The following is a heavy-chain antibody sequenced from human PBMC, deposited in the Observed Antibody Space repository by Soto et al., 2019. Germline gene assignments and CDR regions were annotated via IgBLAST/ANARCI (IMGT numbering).Heavy chain of an antibody. J-gene: IGHJ6*02. V-gene: IGHV2-5*02. Sequence: QITLKESGPTLVKPTQTLTLTCTFSGFSLSTSGVGVAWIRQPPGQALEWLALTYWDDDKRYSPSLKSRLTIXTXXSKTQVVLTLTNMDHVDAGTYYCAHKGGRGAGMDVWGQGTTVTVSS. CDR3: AHKGGRGAGMDV. CDR2: TYWDDDK. CDR1: GFSLSTSGVG. D-gene: IGHD2-15*01.